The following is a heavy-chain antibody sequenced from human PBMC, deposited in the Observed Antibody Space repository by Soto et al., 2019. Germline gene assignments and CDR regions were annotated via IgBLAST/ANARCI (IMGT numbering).Heavy chain of an antibody. Sequence: TSETLSLTCTVSGGSISSGGYYWSWIRQHPGKGLEWIGYIYYSGSTYYNPSLKSRVTISVDTSKNQFSLKLSSVTAADTAVYYCARDLPRYCSSTSCFLPVYGMDVWGQGTTVTVSS. D-gene: IGHD2-2*01. V-gene: IGHV4-31*03. J-gene: IGHJ6*02. CDR3: ARDLPRYCSSTSCFLPVYGMDV. CDR2: IYYSGST. CDR1: GGSISSGGYY.